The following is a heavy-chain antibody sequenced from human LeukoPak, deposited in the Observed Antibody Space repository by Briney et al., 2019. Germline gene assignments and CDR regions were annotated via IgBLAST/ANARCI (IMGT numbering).Heavy chain of an antibody. D-gene: IGHD7-27*01. CDR3: ARGSTGAWDY. CDR1: GGSISSSSYY. J-gene: IGHJ4*02. V-gene: IGHV4-39*07. CDR2: IYYSGNT. Sequence: SETLSLTCTVSGGSISSSSYYWGWIRQPPGKGLEWIGSIYYSGNTNHNPSLKSRITISVDTSKNQFSLKLSSVTAADTAVYYCARGSTGAWDYWGQGILVTVSS.